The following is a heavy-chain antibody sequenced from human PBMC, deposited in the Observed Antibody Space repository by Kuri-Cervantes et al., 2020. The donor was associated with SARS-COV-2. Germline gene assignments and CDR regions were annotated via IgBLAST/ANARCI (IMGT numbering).Heavy chain of an antibody. J-gene: IGHJ3*02. CDR2: ISSWSTYI. D-gene: IGHD3-10*01. CDR3: ASPGGIVSGPGAFDI. CDR1: GFTFSSYS. V-gene: IGHV3-21*01. Sequence: GESLKISCSASGFTFSSYSINWVRQAPGKGLEWVSSISSWSTYIFYADSVKGRFTISRDNAKNSLYLQMNSLRAEDTAVYYCASPGGIVSGPGAFDIWGQGTMVTVSS.